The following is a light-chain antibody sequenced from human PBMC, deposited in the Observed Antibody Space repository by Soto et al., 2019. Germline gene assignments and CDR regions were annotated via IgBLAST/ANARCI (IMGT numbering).Light chain of an antibody. CDR2: DAS. Sequence: EIVLTQSPGTLSLSPVERATLPCMASQSVSSIYFAWYQQKPGQAPKLLTYDASRRASGTPDRFSGSGSGTDFTLTISRLEPEDFAVYYCQQYGSSPPGTFGQGTRLEIK. CDR3: QQYGSSPPGT. CDR1: QSVSSIY. J-gene: IGKJ5*01. V-gene: IGKV3-20*01.